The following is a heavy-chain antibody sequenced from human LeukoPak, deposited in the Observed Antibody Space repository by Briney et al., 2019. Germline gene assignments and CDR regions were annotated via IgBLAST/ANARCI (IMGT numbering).Heavy chain of an antibody. CDR2: IRYDGSNK. Sequence: GGALRLSCAASGFTFSSYGMHWVRQAPGKGLEWVAFIRYDGSNKYYADSVKGRFTISRDNSKNTLYLQMNSLGADDTAVYYCAKDRGVVVPAAILDDYWGQGTLVTVSS. J-gene: IGHJ4*02. CDR1: GFTFSSYG. V-gene: IGHV3-30*02. D-gene: IGHD2-2*02. CDR3: AKDRGVVVPAAILDDY.